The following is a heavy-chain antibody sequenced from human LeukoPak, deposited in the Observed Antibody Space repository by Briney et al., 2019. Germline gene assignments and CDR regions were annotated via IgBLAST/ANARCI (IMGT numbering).Heavy chain of an antibody. D-gene: IGHD3-22*01. CDR1: GGSISSGGNY. CDR3: ARSSGYYAKFDY. V-gene: IGHV4-31*03. J-gene: IGHJ4*02. CDR2: IYYTGST. Sequence: SETLSLTCTVSGGSISSGGNYWSWIRQHPGKGLEWIGCIYYTGSTYYSPSLKSRVTISVDRSKNQFSLTLTSVTAADTAVYYCARSSGYYAKFDYWGQGTLVTVSS.